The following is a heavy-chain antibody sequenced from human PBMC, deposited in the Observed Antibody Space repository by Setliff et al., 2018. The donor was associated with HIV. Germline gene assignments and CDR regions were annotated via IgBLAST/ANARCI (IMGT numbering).Heavy chain of an antibody. Sequence: SETLSLTCTVSGGSISSQYWSWIRQTPGKGLESIGYVYNSGGTNYNPSLKSRVTISVDTSKNQFSLRLSSVTATDTAVYYCARLHGDFYFDLWGQGTLVTVSS. CDR2: VYNSGGT. J-gene: IGHJ4*02. CDR3: ARLHGDFYFDL. D-gene: IGHD4-17*01. V-gene: IGHV4-59*11. CDR1: GGSISSQY.